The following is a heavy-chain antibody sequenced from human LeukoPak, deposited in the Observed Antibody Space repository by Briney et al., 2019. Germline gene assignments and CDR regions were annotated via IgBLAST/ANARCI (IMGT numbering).Heavy chain of an antibody. CDR2: ISYDGSNK. D-gene: IGHD3-10*01. CDR3: ARDRRFGELSLDF. CDR1: GFTFSSYA. J-gene: IGHJ4*02. Sequence: GGSLRLSCAASGFTFSSYAMHWVRQAPGKGLEWVAVISYDGSNKYYADSVKGRFTISRDNSKNTLYLQMNSLRAEDTAVYYCARDRRFGELSLDFWGQGTLVTVSS. V-gene: IGHV3-30*04.